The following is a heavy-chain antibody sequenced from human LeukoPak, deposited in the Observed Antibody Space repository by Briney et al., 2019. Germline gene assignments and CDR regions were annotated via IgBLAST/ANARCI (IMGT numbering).Heavy chain of an antibody. J-gene: IGHJ4*02. CDR2: IKTKTDSGTT. Sequence: PGGSLRLSCAASGFTFSNAWMNWVRQAPGKGLEWVGRIKTKTDSGTTDYAAPVKGRFTISRDDSKNTLYLQLNSLKTDDTAVYYCTTGILTTVARRVDYWGQGTLVTVSS. CDR3: TTGILTTVARRVDY. CDR1: GFTFSNAW. D-gene: IGHD4-17*01. V-gene: IGHV3-15*01.